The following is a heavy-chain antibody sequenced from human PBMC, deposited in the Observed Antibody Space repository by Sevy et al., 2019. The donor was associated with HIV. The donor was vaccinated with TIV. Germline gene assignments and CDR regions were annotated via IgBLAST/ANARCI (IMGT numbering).Heavy chain of an antibody. CDR1: RFNFSPYA. V-gene: IGHV3-30*18. Sequence: GGSLRLSCAASRFNFSPYAMHWVRQGPGKGLEWVATVSSDGTTRSYVDSIKGRFSLSRDNSKNTLYLQMNNLTPEDTAVYYCAKEGYYYDSRSSDWFDPWGPGALVTVSS. CDR3: AKEGYYYDSRSSDWFDP. J-gene: IGHJ5*02. CDR2: VSSDGTTR. D-gene: IGHD3-22*01.